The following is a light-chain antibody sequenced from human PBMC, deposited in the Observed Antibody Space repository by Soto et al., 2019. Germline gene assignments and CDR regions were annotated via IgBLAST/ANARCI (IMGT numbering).Light chain of an antibody. V-gene: IGKV3-11*01. CDR1: QSVSSY. CDR3: QQRSNWPSPT. Sequence: EIVLTQSPATLSLSPGERATLSCRASQSVSSYLAWYQQKPGQAPRLLIYDASNRATGIPARFSGSGSGTDFNLTISSLEPEDFAVYYCQQRSNWPSPTFGGGTKVEIK. J-gene: IGKJ4*01. CDR2: DAS.